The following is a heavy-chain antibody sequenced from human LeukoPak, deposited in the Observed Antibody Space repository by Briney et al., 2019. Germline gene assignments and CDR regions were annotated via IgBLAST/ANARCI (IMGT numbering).Heavy chain of an antibody. J-gene: IGHJ6*03. CDR1: GFTLSELS. CDR2: FDPKDGET. V-gene: IGHV1-24*01. CDR3: GTGVYYATTTCPGYGHYYYFMDV. Sequence: WASVKVSCKVSGFTLSELSMHWVRQAPGKGLEWVGGFDPKDGETVYAERFRDRVISTDDRSSNTAYMALSSLGADDTAVYYCGTGVYYATTTCPGYGHYYYFMDVWGEGTTVTV. D-gene: IGHD3-16*01.